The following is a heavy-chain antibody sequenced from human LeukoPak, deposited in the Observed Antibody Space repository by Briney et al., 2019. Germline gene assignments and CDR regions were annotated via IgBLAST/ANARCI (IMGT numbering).Heavy chain of an antibody. Sequence: PSETLSLTCTVSGGSVSRASYYWTWIRQPPGKGLEWIGYIYYSGSSDYNPSLKSRVTMSLDTSKNQFSLKLSSVTAADTAVYYCATEYCGADCYFDSWGQGTLVTVSS. D-gene: IGHD2-21*02. J-gene: IGHJ4*02. CDR3: ATEYCGADCYFDS. CDR1: GGSVSRASYY. V-gene: IGHV4-61*01. CDR2: IYYSGSS.